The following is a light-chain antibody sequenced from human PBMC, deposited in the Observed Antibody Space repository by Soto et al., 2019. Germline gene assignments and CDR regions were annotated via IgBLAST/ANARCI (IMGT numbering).Light chain of an antibody. Sequence: EIVLTQSPGTLSLSPGERATVSCRASQTVSSYLLWYQQKPGQAPRLLIYDASNRATGVPARFTGSGSETDFTLTISSLEPEDFAVYYCQHRMNWPLTFGQGTRLEIK. CDR2: DAS. J-gene: IGKJ5*01. V-gene: IGKV3-11*01. CDR1: QTVSSY. CDR3: QHRMNWPLT.